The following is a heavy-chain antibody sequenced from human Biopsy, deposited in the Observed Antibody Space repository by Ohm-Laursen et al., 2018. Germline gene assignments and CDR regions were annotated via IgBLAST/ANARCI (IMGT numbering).Heavy chain of an antibody. J-gene: IGHJ5*02. CDR2: IIPIFQTT. V-gene: IGHV1-69*06. CDR1: GGTFSASG. CDR3: ATVRGLVWFGELIA. Sequence: SSVKVPCKVIGGTFSASGISWVRLAPGHGLEFVGGIIPIFQTTHYAQSFQGRATIVADKPTSTAYMELSSLRSDDTAIYYCATVRGLVWFGELIAWGQGTLVTVSS. D-gene: IGHD3-10*01.